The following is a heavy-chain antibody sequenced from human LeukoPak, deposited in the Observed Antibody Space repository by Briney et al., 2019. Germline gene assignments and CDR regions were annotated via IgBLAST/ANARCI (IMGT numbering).Heavy chain of an antibody. V-gene: IGHV4-34*01. CDR2: INHSGST. CDR3: ARGWMEIRALDI. CDR1: GGPFSGYY. J-gene: IGHJ3*02. Sequence: PSETLSLTCAVYGGPFSGYYWSWIRQPPGKGLEWIGEINHSGSTNYNPSLKSRVTISVDTSKNQFSLKLSSVTAADTAVYYCARGWMEIRALDIWGQGTMVTVSS. D-gene: IGHD2-2*03.